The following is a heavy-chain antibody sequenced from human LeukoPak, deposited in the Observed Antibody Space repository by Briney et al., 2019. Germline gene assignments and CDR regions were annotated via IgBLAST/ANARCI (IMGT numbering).Heavy chain of an antibody. J-gene: IGHJ4*02. Sequence: SETLSLTCTVSGGSISSYYWTWIRQPPGKGLEWIGYVSYSGNTNYNPSLKSRVTISVDTSKKKFSLKLSSVTAADTAVYYCARGWGYDSSGYYLGYWGQGTLVTVSS. CDR2: VSYSGNT. V-gene: IGHV4-59*01. CDR1: GGSISSYY. CDR3: ARGWGYDSSGYYLGY. D-gene: IGHD3-22*01.